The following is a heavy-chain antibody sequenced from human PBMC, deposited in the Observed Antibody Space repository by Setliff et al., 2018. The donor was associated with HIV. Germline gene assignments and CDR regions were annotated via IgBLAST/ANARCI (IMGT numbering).Heavy chain of an antibody. J-gene: IGHJ3*02. CDR3: AREMGSTHQAFDI. CDR2: IDQDGSEK. V-gene: IGHV3-7*01. Sequence: PGGSLRLSCAASRFDFNSYWMCWVRQAPGKGLEWVANIDQDGSEKNYVDSVKGRFTISRDNAKNSLYLQMSSLRAEDTAVYYCAREMGSTHQAFDIWGQGTMVTVSS. CDR1: RFDFNSYW. D-gene: IGHD2-15*01.